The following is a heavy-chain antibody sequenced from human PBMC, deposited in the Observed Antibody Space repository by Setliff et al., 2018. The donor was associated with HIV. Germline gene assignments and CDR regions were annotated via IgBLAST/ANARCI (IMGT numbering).Heavy chain of an antibody. CDR2: IYYTGRT. J-gene: IGHJ4*02. Sequence: PSETLSLTCTVSGGSISGSNNHWGWIRQSPGKGLEWIGSIYYTGRTYYNPSLKSRVIISVDTSKKQFFLKLSSVTAADTAVYYCARAPFYYGSGSYQTFDYWGQGTLVTVSS. CDR3: ARAPFYYGSGSYQTFDY. V-gene: IGHV4-39*07. CDR1: GGSISGSNNH. D-gene: IGHD3-10*01.